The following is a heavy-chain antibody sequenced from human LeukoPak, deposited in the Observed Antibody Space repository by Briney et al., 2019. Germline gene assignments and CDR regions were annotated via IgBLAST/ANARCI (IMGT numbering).Heavy chain of an antibody. D-gene: IGHD2-15*01. V-gene: IGHV4-34*01. J-gene: IGHJ4*02. CDR1: GGSFSGYY. CDR2: INDSGST. CDR3: ARVERATDFVVVDY. Sequence: SETLSLTCAVYGGSFSGYYWSWIRQPPGKGLEWIGEINDSGSTKYNPSLKSRVTISIDTSKNQFSLKVTSVTAADTAVYYCARVERATDFVVVDYWGQGTLVTVSS.